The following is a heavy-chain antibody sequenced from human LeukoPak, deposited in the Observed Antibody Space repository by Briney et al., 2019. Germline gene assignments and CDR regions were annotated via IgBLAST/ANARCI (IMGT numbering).Heavy chain of an antibody. D-gene: IGHD4-17*01. J-gene: IGHJ4*02. CDR3: AKGLDPTVTTPFDY. V-gene: IGHV3-30*18. CDR2: ISYDGSNK. Sequence: PGGSLRLSCAASGFTFSSYGMHWVRQAPGKGLEWVAVISYDGSNKYYADSVKGRFTISRDNSKNTLYLQMNSLRAEDTAVYYCAKGLDPTVTTPFDYWGQGTLVTVSS. CDR1: GFTFSSYG.